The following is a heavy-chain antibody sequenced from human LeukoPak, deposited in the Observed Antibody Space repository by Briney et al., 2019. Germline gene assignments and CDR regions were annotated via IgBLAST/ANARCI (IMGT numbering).Heavy chain of an antibody. Sequence: SETLSLTCPVSGGSISSSNYYWGWIRQPPGKGLEWIGSIYYSGSIYYNPSLKSRVTISVDTSKNQFSLKLTSVTAADTAVYYCARQRGYCSGGSCYGMFDYWGQGTLATVSS. D-gene: IGHD2-15*01. CDR2: IYYSGSI. J-gene: IGHJ4*02. CDR3: ARQRGYCSGGSCYGMFDY. V-gene: IGHV4-39*01. CDR1: GGSISSSNYY.